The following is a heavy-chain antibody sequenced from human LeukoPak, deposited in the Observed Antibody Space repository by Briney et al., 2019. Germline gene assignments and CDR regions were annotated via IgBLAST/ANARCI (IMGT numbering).Heavy chain of an antibody. CDR3: ARGGMYPPATAFDI. CDR1: GFTFDDYG. D-gene: IGHD3-16*01. V-gene: IGHV3-20*04. J-gene: IGHJ3*02. Sequence: GGSLRLSCAASGFTFDDYGMSWVRQAPGKGLEWVSGINWNGGSTGYADSVKGRFTISRDNAKNSLYLQMNSLRAEDTALYYCARGGMYPPATAFDIWGQGTMVTVSS. CDR2: INWNGGST.